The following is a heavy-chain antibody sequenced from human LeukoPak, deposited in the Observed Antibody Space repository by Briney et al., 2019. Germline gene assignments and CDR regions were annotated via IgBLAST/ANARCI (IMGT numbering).Heavy chain of an antibody. J-gene: IGHJ4*02. CDR1: GGSISSSDYY. Sequence: SETLSLTCTVSGGSISSSDYYWGWIRQPPGKGLQWIGSLDYSGVTYYNPSLKSRVIISLDASKNQFSLKLSSVTVADTAVYYCAREPPMVRLFDFWGQGTLVTVSS. CDR3: AREPPMVRLFDF. CDR2: LDYSGVT. V-gene: IGHV4-39*07. D-gene: IGHD3-10*01.